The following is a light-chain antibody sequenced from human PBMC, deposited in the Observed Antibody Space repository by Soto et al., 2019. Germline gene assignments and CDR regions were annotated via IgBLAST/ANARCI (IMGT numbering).Light chain of an antibody. CDR2: DAS. CDR1: QSVSSY. Sequence: EIVLTQSPGTLSLSPGERATLSCRASQSVSSYLAWYQQKPGQAPRLLIYDASTRATGISARFSGSGSGTDFTLTISSLEPEDFAMYYCQQRSNWPVTFAQGTKVEVK. V-gene: IGKV3-11*01. J-gene: IGKJ1*01. CDR3: QQRSNWPVT.